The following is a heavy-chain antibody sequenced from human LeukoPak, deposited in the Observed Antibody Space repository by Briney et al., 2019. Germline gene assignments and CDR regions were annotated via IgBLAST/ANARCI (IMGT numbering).Heavy chain of an antibody. CDR3: ARGPRGGPFDY. CDR2: IYYSGNT. J-gene: IGHJ4*02. D-gene: IGHD3-16*01. CDR1: GGSISSYY. Sequence: SETLSLTCTVSGGSISSYYWSWIRQPPGKGLEWIGYIYYSGNTNYNPSLKSRVTTSVDTSKNQFFLKLSSVTAADTALYYCARGPRGGPFDYWGQGTLVTVSS. V-gene: IGHV4-59*01.